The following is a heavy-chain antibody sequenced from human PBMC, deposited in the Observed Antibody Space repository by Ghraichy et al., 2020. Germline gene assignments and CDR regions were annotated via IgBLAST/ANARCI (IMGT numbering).Heavy chain of an antibody. Sequence: GESLNISCAASGFTFSSYAMSWVRQAPGKGLEWVSGISGSGGNTFNADSVKGRFTISRDNSKNTLYLQMNSLRAEDTAIYYCAKGSDIVPTIRRAGLLFDYWGQGALVTVSS. CDR1: GFTFSSYA. D-gene: IGHD5-12*01. CDR2: ISGSGGNT. J-gene: IGHJ4*02. CDR3: AKGSDIVPTIRRAGLLFDY. V-gene: IGHV3-23*01.